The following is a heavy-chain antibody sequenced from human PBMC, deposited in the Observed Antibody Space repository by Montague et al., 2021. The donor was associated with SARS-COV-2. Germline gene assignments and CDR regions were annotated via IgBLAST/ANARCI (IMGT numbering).Heavy chain of an antibody. V-gene: IGHV4-34*01. J-gene: IGHJ6*02. D-gene: IGHD3-3*01. Sequence: SETLSLTCAVYGGSFSAHYWSWLRQSPGKGLEWIGEINHRGSNTYMSSLKSRVTISVDTSKNQFSLKLSSVTAADTAVYYCARHPWHFRIFGVVTRYGMAVWGQGTLVAVS. CDR3: ARHPWHFRIFGVVTRYGMAV. CDR1: GGSFSAHY. CDR2: INHRGSN.